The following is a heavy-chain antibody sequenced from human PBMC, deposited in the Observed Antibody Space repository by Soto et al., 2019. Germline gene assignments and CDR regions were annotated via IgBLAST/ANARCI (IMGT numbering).Heavy chain of an antibody. CDR3: XXXXXXXXXGXXX. CDR1: GYTFTTYG. J-gene: IGHJ6*02. CDR2: VSAYNGNS. Sequence: QVQLVQSGAEVKKPGASVKVSCKASGYTFTTYGISWVRQAPGQGLEWMGWVSAYNGNSNYAQKVLGRVTLTTDTSTSTVYMELRSLXSXXXAVXXXXXXXXXXXXGXXXWGPGTTVTVSS. V-gene: IGHV1-18*01.